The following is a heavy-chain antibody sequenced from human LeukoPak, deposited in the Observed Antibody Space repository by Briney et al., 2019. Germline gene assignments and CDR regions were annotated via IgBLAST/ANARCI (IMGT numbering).Heavy chain of an antibody. CDR1: GFTFSSYG. Sequence: GGSLRLSCKASGFTFSSYGMHWVRQAPGKGLEWVALIPYDGNNKYYADSVSGRFTISRDNSKNTLYLQMNSLRAEDTAVYYCARAAYYYYYMDVWGKGTTVTVSS. V-gene: IGHV3-30*03. CDR2: IPYDGNNK. CDR3: ARAAYYYYYMDV. J-gene: IGHJ6*03.